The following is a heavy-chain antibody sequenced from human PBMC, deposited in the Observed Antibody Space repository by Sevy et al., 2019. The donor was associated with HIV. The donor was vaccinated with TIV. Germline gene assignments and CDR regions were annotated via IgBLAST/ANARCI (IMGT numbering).Heavy chain of an antibody. D-gene: IGHD2-15*01. J-gene: IGHJ4*02. CDR1: GFTFSDYY. Sequence: GGSLRLSCAASGFTFSDYYMSWIRQAPGKGLEWVSYISSSGSTIYYADSVKGRFPISRDNAKNSLYLQMNSLRAEDTAVYYCARTSGYCSGGSCYPDYWGQGTLVTVSS. V-gene: IGHV3-11*01. CDR2: ISSSGSTI. CDR3: ARTSGYCSGGSCYPDY.